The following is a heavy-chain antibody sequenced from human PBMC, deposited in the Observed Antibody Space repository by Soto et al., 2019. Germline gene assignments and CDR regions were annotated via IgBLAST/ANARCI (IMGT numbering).Heavy chain of an antibody. CDR1: GGSISSGDYY. CDR3: ATGGGY. D-gene: IGHD3-10*01. V-gene: IGHV4-30-4*01. J-gene: IGHJ4*02. CDR2: VYNGGST. Sequence: QVQLQESGPGLVKPSQTLSLTCTVSGGSISSGDYYWNWIRQPPGKGLEWIGYVYNGGSTYYNPSLKRRVSISVDTAKNQFPLRRRSVTAADTAVYYCATGGGYWGQGTLVTVSS.